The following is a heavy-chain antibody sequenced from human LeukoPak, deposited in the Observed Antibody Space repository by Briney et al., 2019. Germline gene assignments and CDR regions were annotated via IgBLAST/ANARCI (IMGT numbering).Heavy chain of an antibody. Sequence: GASVKVSCKASGGTFSSYAISWVRQAPGQGLEWMGGIIPIFGTANYAQKFQGRVTITADESTSTAYMELSSLRSEDTAVYYCARPPTAMVLHFDYWGQGTLVTVSS. CDR3: ARPPTAMVLHFDY. J-gene: IGHJ4*02. CDR1: GGTFSSYA. CDR2: IIPIFGTA. D-gene: IGHD5-18*01. V-gene: IGHV1-69*13.